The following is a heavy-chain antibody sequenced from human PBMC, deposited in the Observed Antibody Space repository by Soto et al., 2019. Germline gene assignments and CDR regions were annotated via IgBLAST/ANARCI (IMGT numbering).Heavy chain of an antibody. V-gene: IGHV3-64D*06. CDR3: VKVGREQWLAFDY. CDR1: GFTFSSYA. J-gene: IGHJ4*02. D-gene: IGHD6-19*01. CDR2: ISSNGGST. Sequence: PGGSLRLSCSASGFTFSSYAMHWVRQAPGKGLEYVSAISSNGGSTYYADSVKGRFTISRDNSKNTLYLQMSSLRAEDTAVYYCVKVGREQWLAFDYWGQGTLVTVSS.